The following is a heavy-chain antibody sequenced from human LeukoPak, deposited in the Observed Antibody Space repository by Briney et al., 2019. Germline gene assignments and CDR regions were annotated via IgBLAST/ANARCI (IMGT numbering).Heavy chain of an antibody. J-gene: IGHJ4*02. V-gene: IGHV4-34*01. CDR2: INHSGST. CDR1: GGSFSGYY. Sequence: PSETLSLTCAVYGGSFSGYYWSWIRQPPGKGLEWIGEINHSGSTNYNPSLKSRVTISVDTSKNQFSLKLSSVTAADTAVYYCARARRGYSYGPDYWGQGTLVTVSS. CDR3: ARARRGYSYGPDY. D-gene: IGHD5-18*01.